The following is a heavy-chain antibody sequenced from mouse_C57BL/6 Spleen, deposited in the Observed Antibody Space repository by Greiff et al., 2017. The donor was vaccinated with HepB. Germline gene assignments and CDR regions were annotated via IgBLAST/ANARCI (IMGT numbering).Heavy chain of an antibody. J-gene: IGHJ4*01. Sequence: VQLQQSGAELVKPGASVKISCKASGYAFSSYWMNWVKQRPGKGLEWIGQIYPGDGDTNYNGKFKGKATLTADKSSSTAYMQLSSLTSEESAVFFCERSGGTDDGYPYAMDYWGQGTSVTVSS. CDR2: IYPGDGDT. V-gene: IGHV1-80*01. D-gene: IGHD2-3*01. CDR3: ERSGGTDDGYPYAMDY. CDR1: GYAFSSYW.